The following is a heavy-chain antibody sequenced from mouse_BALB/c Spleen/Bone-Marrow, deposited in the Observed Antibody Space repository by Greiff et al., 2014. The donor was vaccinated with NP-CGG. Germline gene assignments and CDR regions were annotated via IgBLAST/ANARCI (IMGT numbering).Heavy chain of an antibody. Sequence: VQLQESGPGLVAPSQSLSITCTVSGFSLTNYGIHWVRQPPGKGLEWLGVIWAGGSTNYNSALMSRLSITKDNSKSQVFIKMSRLQADDTAMYYCASTGAGAMDYWGQGTSVTVSS. V-gene: IGHV2-9*02. CDR1: GFSLTNYG. J-gene: IGHJ4*01. D-gene: IGHD4-1*02. CDR2: IWAGGST. CDR3: ASTGAGAMDY.